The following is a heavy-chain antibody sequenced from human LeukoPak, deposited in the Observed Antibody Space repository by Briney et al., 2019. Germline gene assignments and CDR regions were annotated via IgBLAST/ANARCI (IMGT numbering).Heavy chain of an antibody. CDR3: ARDAVDTANAV. D-gene: IGHD5-18*01. J-gene: IGHJ6*02. V-gene: IGHV3-74*01. Sequence: GGSLRLSCAASGFTFTTYWKHWVRQAPGEGLVWVSHINSDGSITSYADSVKGRFTISRDNAKNTLYLQMNSLRAEDTAVYYCARDAVDTANAVWGQGTTVTVSS. CDR1: GFTFTTYW. CDR2: INSDGSIT.